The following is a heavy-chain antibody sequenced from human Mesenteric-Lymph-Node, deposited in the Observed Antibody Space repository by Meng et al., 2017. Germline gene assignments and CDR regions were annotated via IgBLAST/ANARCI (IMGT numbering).Heavy chain of an antibody. Sequence: QITLKESGPTLVKPTQTLTLTCTFSGFSLRTSRVGVAWIRQPPGKALEWLALIYWDDDKRYSPSLKNRLTITKDTSKNQVVLTMTNMDPVDTATYYCAQTTQMACDYWGQGTLVTVSS. J-gene: IGHJ4*02. V-gene: IGHV2-5*02. CDR3: AQTTQMACDY. D-gene: IGHD5-24*01. CDR2: IYWDDDK. CDR1: GFSLRTSRVG.